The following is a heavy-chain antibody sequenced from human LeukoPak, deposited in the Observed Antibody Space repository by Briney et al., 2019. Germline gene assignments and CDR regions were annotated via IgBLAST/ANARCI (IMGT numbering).Heavy chain of an antibody. CDR2: IYYSGST. Sequence: SETLSLTCTVSGGSISSGGYYWSWIRQHPGKGLEWIGYIYYSGSTYYNPSLKSRATISVDTSKNQFSLKLSSVTAADTAVYYCARGSFVGSTSCDYWGQGTLVTVSS. CDR1: GGSISSGGYY. J-gene: IGHJ4*02. V-gene: IGHV4-31*03. D-gene: IGHD2-2*01. CDR3: ARGSFVGSTSCDY.